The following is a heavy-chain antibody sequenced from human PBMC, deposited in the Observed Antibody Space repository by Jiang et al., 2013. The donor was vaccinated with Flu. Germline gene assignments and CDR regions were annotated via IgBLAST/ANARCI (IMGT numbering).Heavy chain of an antibody. CDR1: GGSISSSSYY. V-gene: IGHV4-39*01. CDR2: IYYSGST. J-gene: IGHJ4*02. Sequence: GSGLVKPSETLSLTCTVSGGSISSSSYYWGWIRQPPGKGLEWIGSIYYSGSTYYNPSLKSRVTISVDTSKNQFSLKLSSVTAADTAVYYCASTMGIAAAGTLFHWGQGTLVTVSS. D-gene: IGHD6-13*01. CDR3: ASTMGIAAAGTLFH.